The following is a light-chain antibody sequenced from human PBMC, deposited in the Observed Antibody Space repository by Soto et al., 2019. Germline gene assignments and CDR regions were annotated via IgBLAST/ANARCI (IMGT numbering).Light chain of an antibody. J-gene: IGKJ2*01. CDR1: QPISGW. CDR2: RTS. CDR3: QQYNSDSV. Sequence: DIQMTQSPSTLSAFVGDRVTITCRASQPISGWLAWYQQKPGKAPNLLIHRTSSLESGVPSRFSGSGSGTDFTLTIDNLQPDDFATYYCQQYNSDSVFGQGTKLEMK. V-gene: IGKV1-5*03.